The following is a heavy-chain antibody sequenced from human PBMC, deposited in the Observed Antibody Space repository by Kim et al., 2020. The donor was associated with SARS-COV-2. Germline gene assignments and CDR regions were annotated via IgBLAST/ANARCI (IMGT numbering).Heavy chain of an antibody. J-gene: IGHJ4*02. CDR3: AKGSSSWYFDY. V-gene: IGHV3-23*01. Sequence: TYYADSVKGRFTISRDNSKNTLYLQMNSLRAEDMAVYYCAKGSSSWYFDYWGQGTLVTVSS. D-gene: IGHD6-13*01. CDR2: T.